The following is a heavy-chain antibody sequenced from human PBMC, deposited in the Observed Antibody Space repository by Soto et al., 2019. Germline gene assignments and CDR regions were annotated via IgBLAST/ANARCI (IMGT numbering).Heavy chain of an antibody. D-gene: IGHD3-16*01. Sequence: VQLQESGTGLVKPSGTLSLTCAVSGGFISSSNWWSWVRQSPGKGLEWIGEIFHSGSTNYSPSLTSRFTISVDKSKNHFSRNLYSVTAADTAVYYCARWSYHLPTYWGQRTLVTVSS. CDR2: IFHSGST. CDR1: GGFISSSNW. J-gene: IGHJ4*02. V-gene: IGHV4-4*02. CDR3: ARWSYHLPTY.